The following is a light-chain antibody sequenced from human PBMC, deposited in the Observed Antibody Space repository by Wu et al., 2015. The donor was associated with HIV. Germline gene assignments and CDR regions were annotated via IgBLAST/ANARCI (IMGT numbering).Light chain of an antibody. CDR1: QSISNY. CDR3: QQSYSTPPIT. V-gene: IGKV1-39*01. CDR2: STS. Sequence: DIQMTQSPSSLSASVGDRVTITCRASQSISNYLNWYQQKPGKAPKLLIYSTSSLQSGVPSRFTGIGSGTDFTLTISSLQLEDIAIYYCQQSYSTPPITFGQGTRLEIK. J-gene: IGKJ5*01.